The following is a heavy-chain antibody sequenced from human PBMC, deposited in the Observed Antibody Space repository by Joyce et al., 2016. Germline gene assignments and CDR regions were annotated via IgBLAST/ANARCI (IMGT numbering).Heavy chain of an antibody. V-gene: IGHV3-23*01. CDR3: ARSSRTIVGSFYYYYMDV. Sequence: VQLMESGGDLGQPGGSLSLACRISVFFFGEYAMSLVRQSPGKGLGWVAGISGWCGEATSSVDSVFGRFTVSRDNSKNILFLQMDNLRADDTAVYYGARSSRTIVGSFYYYYMDVWGNGTTVTVSS. J-gene: IGHJ6*03. CDR2: ISGWCGEAT. D-gene: IGHD1-26*01. CDR1: VFFFGEYA.